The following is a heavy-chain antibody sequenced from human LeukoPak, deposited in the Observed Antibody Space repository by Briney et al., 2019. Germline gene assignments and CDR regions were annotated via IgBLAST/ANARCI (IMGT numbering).Heavy chain of an antibody. CDR3: ARATGSVDPYDI. V-gene: IGHV3-23*01. CDR1: GFTFSNYA. CDR2: LKKSGGSS. D-gene: IGHD2-8*02. J-gene: IGHJ3*02. Sequence: GGSLRLSCAASGFTFSNYAMSWVRQAPGKGLEWVSTLKKSGGSSHYADSVKGRFTISGDSSKNTLYLQMNSLRADDTAVYYCARATGSVDPYDIWGQGTMVTVST.